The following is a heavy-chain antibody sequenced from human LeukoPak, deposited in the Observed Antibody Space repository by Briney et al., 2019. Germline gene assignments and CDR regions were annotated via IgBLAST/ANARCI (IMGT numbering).Heavy chain of an antibody. D-gene: IGHD3-10*01. J-gene: IGHJ4*02. CDR2: IYYSGST. CDR3: ARGRVVYYGSGSYPDY. V-gene: IGHV4-30-4*01. CDR1: GGSISSGDYY. Sequence: SQTLSLTCTVSGGSISSGDYYWSWIRQPPGKGLEWIGYIYYSGSTYYNPSLKSRVTISVDTSKNQFSLKLSSVTAADTAVYYCARGRVVYYGSGSYPDYWGQGTLVTVSA.